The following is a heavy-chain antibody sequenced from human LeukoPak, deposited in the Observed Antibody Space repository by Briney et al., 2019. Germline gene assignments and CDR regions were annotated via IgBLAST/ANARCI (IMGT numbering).Heavy chain of an antibody. V-gene: IGHV3-30-3*01. D-gene: IGHD3-3*01. J-gene: IGHJ4*02. Sequence: GGSLRLSCEASGFTFSSYAMHWVRQAPGKGLEWVAIISHDGSNKYYADSVKGRFTISRDNSKNTLYLQMNSLGAEDTAVYYCAREESGISIFGVVIFWGQGTLVTVSS. CDR3: AREESGISIFGVVIF. CDR2: ISHDGSNK. CDR1: GFTFSSYA.